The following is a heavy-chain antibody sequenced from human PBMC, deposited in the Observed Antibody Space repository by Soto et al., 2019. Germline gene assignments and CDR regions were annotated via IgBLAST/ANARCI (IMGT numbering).Heavy chain of an antibody. CDR1: GFTFSSYS. Sequence: GGSLRLSCAASGFTFSSYSMNWVRQAPGKGLEWVSYISSSSSTIYYADSVKGRFTISRDNAKNSLYLQMNSLRDEDTAVYYCARGGEGFGELLYAFDIWGQGTKVTVSS. CDR2: ISSSSSTI. CDR3: ARGGEGFGELLYAFDI. J-gene: IGHJ3*02. V-gene: IGHV3-48*02. D-gene: IGHD3-10*01.